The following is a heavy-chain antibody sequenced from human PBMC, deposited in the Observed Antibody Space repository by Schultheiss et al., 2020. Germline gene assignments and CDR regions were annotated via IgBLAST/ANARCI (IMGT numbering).Heavy chain of an antibody. CDR1: GFTFSAFA. CDR3: AKHIAVAGDL. D-gene: IGHD6-19*01. J-gene: IGHJ5*02. Sequence: GGSLRLSCAASGFTFSAFAMSWVRQAPGKGLEWVSVIYSGGSTYYADSVKGRFTISRDNSKNTLYLQMNSLRAEDTAMYYCAKHIAVAGDLWGQGTLVTVSS. V-gene: IGHV3-23*03. CDR2: IYSGGST.